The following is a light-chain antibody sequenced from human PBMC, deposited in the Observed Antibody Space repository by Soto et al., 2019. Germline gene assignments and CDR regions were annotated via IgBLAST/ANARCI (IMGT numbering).Light chain of an antibody. CDR1: SGSIASNF. CDR3: QSYDESSHV. CDR2: QDN. J-gene: IGLJ1*01. Sequence: NFMLTQPHSVSESPGKTVTISCTRSSGSIASNFVQWSQQRPGSSPTTVIYQDNQRPSGVPHRFSGSIDRSSNSASLTTSGLSTEDEADYYCQSYDESSHVFGTGTKLTVL. V-gene: IGLV6-57*01.